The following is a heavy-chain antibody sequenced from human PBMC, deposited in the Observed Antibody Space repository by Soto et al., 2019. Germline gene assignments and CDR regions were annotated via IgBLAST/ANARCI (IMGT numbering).Heavy chain of an antibody. Sequence: PGASLKISCQGSGYSFTSYWISWVRQMPGKGLEWMGRIDPSDSYTNYSPSFQGHVTISADKSISTAYLQWSSLKASDTAMYYCARQNSGSYYYFDYWGQGTLVTVSS. J-gene: IGHJ4*02. CDR1: GYSFTSYW. V-gene: IGHV5-10-1*01. CDR3: ARQNSGSYYYFDY. D-gene: IGHD1-26*01. CDR2: IDPSDSYT.